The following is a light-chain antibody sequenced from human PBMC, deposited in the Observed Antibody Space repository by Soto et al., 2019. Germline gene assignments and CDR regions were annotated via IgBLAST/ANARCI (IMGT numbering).Light chain of an antibody. Sequence: DIQMTQSPSSLSASVGDRVTITCQASQDITSRLNWYQQKPGKXXKXXIYDASNLQTGVPSRFSGSGSGTDFTFSISSLQPEDIATYYCQQYDNLPITFGQGTRLEIK. V-gene: IGKV1-33*01. CDR2: DAS. CDR1: QDITSR. CDR3: QQYDNLPIT. J-gene: IGKJ5*01.